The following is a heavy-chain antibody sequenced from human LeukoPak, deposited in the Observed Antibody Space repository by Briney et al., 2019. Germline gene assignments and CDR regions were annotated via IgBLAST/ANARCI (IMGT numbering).Heavy chain of an antibody. J-gene: IGHJ5*02. V-gene: IGHV3-21*01. D-gene: IGHD6-19*01. CDR2: ISSSSSYI. CDR1: GFTFSSYK. CDR3: ARDPSSGWYLKGWFDP. Sequence: GGSLRLSCAASGFTFSSYKMNWVRQAPGKGLEWVSSISSSSSYIYYADSVKGRFTISRDNAKNSLYLQMNSLRAEDTAVYYCARDPSSGWYLKGWFDPWGQGTLVTVSS.